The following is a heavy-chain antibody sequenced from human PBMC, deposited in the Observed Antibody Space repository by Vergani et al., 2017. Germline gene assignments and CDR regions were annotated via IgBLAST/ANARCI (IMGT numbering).Heavy chain of an antibody. V-gene: IGHV3-23*01. CDR2: ISGSGGST. CDR3: ATDRGDYARFDY. CDR1: GFTFSSYA. J-gene: IGHJ4*02. D-gene: IGHD4-17*01. Sequence: EVQLLESGGGLVQPGGSLRLSCAASGFTFSSYAMSWVRQAPGKGLEWVSAISGSGGSTYYADVVKGRFTISRDNSKNTLYLQMNSLRAEDTAVYYCATDRGDYARFDYWGQGTLVTVSS.